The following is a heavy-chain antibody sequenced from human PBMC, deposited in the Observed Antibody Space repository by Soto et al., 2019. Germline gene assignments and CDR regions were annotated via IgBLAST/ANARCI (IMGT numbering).Heavy chain of an antibody. Sequence: GASVKVSCKASGYTFTSYDINWVRQATGQGLEWMGWMNPNSGNTGYAQKFQGRVTMTRNTSISTAYMELSSLRSEDTAVYYCARGRRDIVVVPAPNWFDPWGQGTLVTVSS. CDR1: GYTFTSYD. CDR3: ARGRRDIVVVPAPNWFDP. D-gene: IGHD2-2*01. J-gene: IGHJ5*02. CDR2: MNPNSGNT. V-gene: IGHV1-8*01.